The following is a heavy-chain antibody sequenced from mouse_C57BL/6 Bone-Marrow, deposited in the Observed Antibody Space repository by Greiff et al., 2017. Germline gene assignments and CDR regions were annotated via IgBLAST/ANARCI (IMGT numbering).Heavy chain of an antibody. J-gene: IGHJ3*01. Sequence: VQLQQPGAELVKPGASVKMSCKASGYTFTSYWITWVKQRPGQGLEWIGDIYPGSGSTNYNEKFKSKATLTVDNSSSTAYMQLSSLTSEDSAVYYCARGGSGDVWFAYWGQGTLVTVSA. CDR2: IYPGSGST. D-gene: IGHD3-2*02. CDR3: ARGGSGDVWFAY. CDR1: GYTFTSYW. V-gene: IGHV1-55*01.